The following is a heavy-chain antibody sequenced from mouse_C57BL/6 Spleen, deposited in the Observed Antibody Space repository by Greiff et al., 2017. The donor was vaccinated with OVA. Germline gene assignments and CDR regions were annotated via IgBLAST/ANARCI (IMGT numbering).Heavy chain of an antibody. D-gene: IGHD1-1*01. CDR1: GYTFTGYW. Sequence: VQPQQSGAELMKPGASVKLSCKATGYTFTGYWIEWVKQRPGHGLEWIGEILPGSGSTNYNEKFKGKATFTADTSSNTAYMQLSSLTTEDSAIYYCARNPPYYGSSSAWFAYWGQGTLVTVSA. CDR2: ILPGSGST. J-gene: IGHJ3*01. CDR3: ARNPPYYGSSSAWFAY. V-gene: IGHV1-9*01.